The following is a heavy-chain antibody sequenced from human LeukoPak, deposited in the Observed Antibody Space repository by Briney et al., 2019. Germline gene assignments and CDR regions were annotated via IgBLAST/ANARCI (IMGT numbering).Heavy chain of an antibody. CDR3: ARDGFQYSSGWYSGVGYFDY. D-gene: IGHD6-19*01. V-gene: IGHV3-7*01. CDR1: GFTFGSYW. J-gene: IGHJ4*02. CDR2: IKQDGSEK. Sequence: PGGSLRLSCEASGFTFGSYWMTWVRQAPGKGLEWVANIKQDGSEKYYVDSVRGRFTISRDNAKNSLYLQMNSLRAEDTAVYYCARDGFQYSSGWYSGVGYFDYWGQGPLVTVSS.